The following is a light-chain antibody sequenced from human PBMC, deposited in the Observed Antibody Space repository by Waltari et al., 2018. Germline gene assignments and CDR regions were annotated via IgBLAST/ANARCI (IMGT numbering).Light chain of an antibody. CDR1: SSDVGSYNL. V-gene: IGLV2-23*01. J-gene: IGLJ3*02. CDR3: CSYAGSSTSWV. Sequence: QSALTQPASVSGSPGQSITISCTGTSSDVGSYNLVSWYQQHPGKAPKLLIYEGSKRPSVVSNRVSGSKSGNTASLTISGLQAEDEADYYCCSYAGSSTSWVFGGGTKLTVL. CDR2: EGS.